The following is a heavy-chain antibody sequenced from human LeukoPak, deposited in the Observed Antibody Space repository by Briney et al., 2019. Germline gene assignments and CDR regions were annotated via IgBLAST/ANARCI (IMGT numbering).Heavy chain of an antibody. CDR1: GGSISSGSDY. Sequence: SETLSLTCTVSGGSISSGSDYWGWIRQPQGKGLEWIGNIFYSGRTYYSPSLKSRVTISVDTSTNQFSLKLISVTAADTAVYYCASRYCSGGSCYFRHWGQGILVTVSS. V-gene: IGHV4-39*01. CDR3: ASRYCSGGSCYFRH. CDR2: IFYSGRT. D-gene: IGHD2-15*01. J-gene: IGHJ1*01.